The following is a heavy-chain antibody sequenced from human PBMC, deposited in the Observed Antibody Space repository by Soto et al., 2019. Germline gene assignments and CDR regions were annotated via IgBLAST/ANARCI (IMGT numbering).Heavy chain of an antibody. Sequence: QAGGSLRLSCAASGFTFTNYDMSWVRQAPGKGLEWVSAISGSGGSTYYPDSVKGRFTISRDNSRNTLYLQMNSLRAEDTALYYCAKDSRVPMARGIVIPHGYWGQGTLVTVSS. CDR2: ISGSGGST. D-gene: IGHD3-10*01. V-gene: IGHV3-23*01. CDR3: AKDSRVPMARGIVIPHGY. J-gene: IGHJ4*02. CDR1: GFTFTNYD.